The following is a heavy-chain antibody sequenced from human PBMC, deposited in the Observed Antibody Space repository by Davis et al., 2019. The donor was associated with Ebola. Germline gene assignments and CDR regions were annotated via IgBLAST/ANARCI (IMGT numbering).Heavy chain of an antibody. CDR3: ARVNAGVVNSYFDY. D-gene: IGHD3-3*01. J-gene: IGHJ4*02. CDR1: GGSISSGGYY. Sequence: LRLSCTVSGGSISSGGYYWNWIRQHPGKGLEWIGYVYYSGSTYYNPSLKSRVTISVDTSKNQFSLKLSSVTAADTAVYYCARVNAGVVNSYFDYWGQGTLVTVSS. CDR2: VYYSGST. V-gene: IGHV4-31*03.